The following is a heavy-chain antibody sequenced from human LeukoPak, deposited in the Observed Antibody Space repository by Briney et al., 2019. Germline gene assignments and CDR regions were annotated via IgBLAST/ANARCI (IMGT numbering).Heavy chain of an antibody. Sequence: PGGSLRLSCAASGFTFSSSAMSWVRHAPGKVLEWVSAISGGDGSTYYADSVKGRFTISRDNSKNTLYLQMNSLRAEDTAIYYCARRVYYYDSSGYFDYWGQGTLVTVSS. CDR2: ISGGDGST. D-gene: IGHD3-22*01. J-gene: IGHJ4*02. CDR3: ARRVYYYDSSGYFDY. CDR1: GFTFSSSA. V-gene: IGHV3-23*01.